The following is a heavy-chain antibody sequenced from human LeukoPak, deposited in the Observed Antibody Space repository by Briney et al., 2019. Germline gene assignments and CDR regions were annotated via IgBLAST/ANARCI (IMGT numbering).Heavy chain of an antibody. CDR2: INHSGST. Sequence: SETLSLTCAVYGGSFSGYYWSWIRQPPGKGLEWIGEINHSGSTNYNPSLKSRVTISVDTSKNQFSLKLSSVTAADTAVYYCARGHPPHIVVVTAQASFFDYWGQGTLVTVPS. V-gene: IGHV4-34*01. D-gene: IGHD2-21*02. CDR1: GGSFSGYY. J-gene: IGHJ4*02. CDR3: ARGHPPHIVVVTAQASFFDY.